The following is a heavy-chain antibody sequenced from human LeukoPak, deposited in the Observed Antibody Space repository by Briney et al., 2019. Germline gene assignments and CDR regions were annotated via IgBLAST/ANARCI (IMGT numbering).Heavy chain of an antibody. V-gene: IGHV1-69*13. J-gene: IGHJ4*02. CDR2: IIPIFGTA. CDR3: ARGGFGESIVGPKPYGGFDY. D-gene: IGHD3-10*01. CDR1: GGTFSSYA. Sequence: ASVKVSCKASGGTFSSYAISWVRQAPGQGLEWMGGIIPIFGTANYAQKFQGRVTITADESTSTAYMELSSLRSEDTAVYYCARGGFGESIVGPKPYGGFDYWGQGTLVTVSS.